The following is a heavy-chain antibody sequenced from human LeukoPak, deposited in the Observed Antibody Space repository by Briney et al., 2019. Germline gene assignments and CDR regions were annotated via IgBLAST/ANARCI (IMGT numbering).Heavy chain of an antibody. CDR3: AREDWLDY. Sequence: GGSLRLSCAASGFTLNSNYMSWVRQAPGKGLEWVSLMYSVGDTYYADSVKGRFTISIDNSKNTLYLQMNSLRAEDTAMYYCAREDWLDYWGQGTLVTVSS. J-gene: IGHJ4*02. D-gene: IGHD3-9*01. CDR1: GFTLNSNY. V-gene: IGHV3-53*01. CDR2: MYSVGDT.